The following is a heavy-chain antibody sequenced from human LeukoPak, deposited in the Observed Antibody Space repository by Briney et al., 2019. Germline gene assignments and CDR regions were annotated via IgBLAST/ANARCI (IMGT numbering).Heavy chain of an antibody. J-gene: IGHJ4*02. V-gene: IGHV3-15*01. CDR2: IKSKTDDGTT. D-gene: IGHD2-8*01. Sequence: GGSLRLSRAASGFTFSNAWMSWVRHAPGKGLEWVGRIKSKTDDGTTDYAAPVKGRFTISRDDSKNTLYLQMNSLKTDDTAVYYCVTDTKLDYFDYWGQGTPVTVSS. CDR3: VTDTKLDYFDY. CDR1: GFTFSNAW.